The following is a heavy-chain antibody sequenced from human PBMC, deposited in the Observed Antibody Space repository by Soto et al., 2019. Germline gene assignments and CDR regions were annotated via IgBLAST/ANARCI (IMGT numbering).Heavy chain of an antibody. J-gene: IGHJ4*02. D-gene: IGHD1-26*01. Sequence: ASVKVSCKASGYTFTSYGISWVRQAPGQGLEWMGWISADNVNTKYAQKFQGRVTMTTDTSTSTAYLELRSLRSDDTAVYFCARGVVVGATGDYFDYWGQRPPVSVSS. CDR1: GYTFTSYG. CDR2: ISADNVNT. V-gene: IGHV1-18*01. CDR3: ARGVVVGATGDYFDY.